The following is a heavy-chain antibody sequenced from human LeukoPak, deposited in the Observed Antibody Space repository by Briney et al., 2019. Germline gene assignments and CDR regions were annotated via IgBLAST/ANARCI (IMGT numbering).Heavy chain of an antibody. CDR2: TYHSGST. CDR3: ATSDCSSTSCSPFFHH. D-gene: IGHD2-2*01. V-gene: IGHV4-38-2*02. CDR1: GYSISSGYY. J-gene: IGHJ1*01. Sequence: PSETLSLTCSVSGYSISSGYYWGWIRQPPGKGLEWIGSTYHSGSTYYNPSLKSRVTISVDTSKNLFSVKLSSVTAADTAVYYCATSDCSSTSCSPFFHHWGQGTLATVSS.